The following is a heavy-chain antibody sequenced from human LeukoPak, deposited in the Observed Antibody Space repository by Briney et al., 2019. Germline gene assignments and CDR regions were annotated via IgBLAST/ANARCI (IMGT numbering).Heavy chain of an antibody. CDR1: GGSISSYY. J-gene: IGHJ4*02. CDR2: IYYSGST. D-gene: IGHD3-22*01. V-gene: IGHV4-59*01. CDR3: ASTRTYYYDSSGYYLGY. Sequence: SETLSLTCTVSGGSISSYYWSWIRQPPGKGLEWIGYIYYSGSTNYNPSLKSRVTISVDTSKNQFSLKLSSVTAADTAVYYCASTRTYYYDSSGYYLGYWGQGTLVTVSS.